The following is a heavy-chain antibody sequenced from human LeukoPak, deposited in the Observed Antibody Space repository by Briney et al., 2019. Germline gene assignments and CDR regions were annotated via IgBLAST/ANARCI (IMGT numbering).Heavy chain of an antibody. CDR1: GGSFSGYY. J-gene: IGHJ4*02. Sequence: SETLSLTCAVYGGSFSGYYWSWIRQPPGKGLEWIGEINHSGSTNYNPSLKSRVTISVDTSKNQFSLKLSSVTAADTAVYYCARGVLQYYFDYWGQGTLVSVSS. V-gene: IGHV4-34*01. D-gene: IGHD4-11*01. CDR3: ARGVLQYYFDY. CDR2: INHSGST.